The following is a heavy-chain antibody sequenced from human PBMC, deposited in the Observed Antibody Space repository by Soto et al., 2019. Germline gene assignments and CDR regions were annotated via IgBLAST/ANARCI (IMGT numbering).Heavy chain of an antibody. CDR2: ISSSGSTI. CDR1: GFTFSDYY. V-gene: IGHV3-11*01. CDR3: ARVKGERYFDWLSHPSYGMDV. Sequence: QVPLVESGGGLVKPGGSLRLSCAASGFTFSDYYMSWIRQAPGKGLEWVSYISSSGSTIYYADSVKGRFTISRDNAKNSLYLQMNSLRAEDTAVYYCARVKGERYFDWLSHPSYGMDVWGQGTTVTVSS. D-gene: IGHD3-9*01. J-gene: IGHJ6*02.